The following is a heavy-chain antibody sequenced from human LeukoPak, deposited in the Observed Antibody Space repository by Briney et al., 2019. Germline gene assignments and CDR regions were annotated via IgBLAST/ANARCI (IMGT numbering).Heavy chain of an antibody. CDR2: INHSGST. Sequence: PSETLSLTCAVYGGSFSGYYWSWIRQPPGKGLEWIGEINHSGSTNYNPSLKSRVTISVDTSKNQFSLKLSSVTAADTAVYYCARVSKRGYSYGYSHYYYYMDVWGKGTTVTISS. V-gene: IGHV4-34*01. CDR1: GGSFSGYY. J-gene: IGHJ6*03. CDR3: ARVSKRGYSYGYSHYYYYMDV. D-gene: IGHD5-18*01.